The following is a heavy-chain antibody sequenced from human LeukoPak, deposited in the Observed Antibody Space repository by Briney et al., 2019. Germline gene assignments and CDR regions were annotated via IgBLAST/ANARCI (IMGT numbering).Heavy chain of an antibody. J-gene: IGHJ4*02. CDR2: INHSGST. D-gene: IGHD3-3*01. V-gene: IGHV4-34*01. CDR1: GGSFSGYY. Sequence: SETLSLTCAVYGGSFSGYYWSWIRQPPGKGLEWIGEINHSGSTNYNPSHKSRVTISVDTSKNQFSLKLSSVTAADTAVYYCARSIWSGYYFDYWGQGTLVTVSS. CDR3: ARSIWSGYYFDY.